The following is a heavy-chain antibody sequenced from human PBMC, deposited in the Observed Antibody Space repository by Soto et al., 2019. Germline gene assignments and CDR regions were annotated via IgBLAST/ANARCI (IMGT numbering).Heavy chain of an antibody. CDR3: ARGISYRWVY. Sequence: KASETLSLTCTVSGDSLSTDYWWSWVRQPPGKGLEWIGEIHHSGITNYIQSVRSRVTMSVDKSNNQVSLELTSVAAAGTAVYYCARGISYRWVYWGQGILVTVSS. CDR2: IHHSGIT. D-gene: IGHD3-16*02. CDR1: GDSLSTDYW. J-gene: IGHJ4*02. V-gene: IGHV4-4*02.